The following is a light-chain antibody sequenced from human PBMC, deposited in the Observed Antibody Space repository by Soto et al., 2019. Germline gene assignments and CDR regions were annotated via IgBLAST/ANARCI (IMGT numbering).Light chain of an antibody. J-gene: IGKJ1*01. CDR2: RAF. Sequence: IVLTHSPGTLSLSPLERATLSFRASQSVRINYLAWYQQKPGQAPRLLIYRAFIRATGIPDRFSGSGSGTDFTLTISRLEPEDFALYYCQQYGSSWTFGQGTKVDNK. V-gene: IGKV3-20*01. CDR3: QQYGSSWT. CDR1: QSVRINY.